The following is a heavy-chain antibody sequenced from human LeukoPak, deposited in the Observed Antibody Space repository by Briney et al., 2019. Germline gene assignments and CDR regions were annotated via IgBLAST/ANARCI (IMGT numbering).Heavy chain of an antibody. J-gene: IGHJ6*02. CDR2: IWYDGSNK. CDR1: GFTFSSYG. CDR3: AGGSGYYYYYGMDV. Sequence: GGSLRLSCAASGFTFSSYGMHWVRQAPGKGLEWVAVIWYDGSNKYYADSVKGRFTISRDNSKNTLYLQMNSLRAEDTAVYYCAGGSGYYYYYGMDVWGQGTTVTVSS. V-gene: IGHV3-33*08.